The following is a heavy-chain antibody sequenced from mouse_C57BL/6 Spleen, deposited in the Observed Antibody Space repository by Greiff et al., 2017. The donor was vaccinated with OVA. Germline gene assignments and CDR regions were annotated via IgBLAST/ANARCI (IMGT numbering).Heavy chain of an antibody. CDR3: ARHGDGDPWFAY. Sequence: EVQLQESGGDLVKPGGSLKLSCAASGFTFSSYGMSWVRQTPDKRLEWVATISSGGSYTYYPDSVKGRFTISRDNAKNTLYLQMSSLKSEDTAMYYCARHGDGDPWFAYWGQGTLVTVSA. CDR2: ISSGGSYT. V-gene: IGHV5-6*01. D-gene: IGHD2-13*01. CDR1: GFTFSSYG. J-gene: IGHJ3*01.